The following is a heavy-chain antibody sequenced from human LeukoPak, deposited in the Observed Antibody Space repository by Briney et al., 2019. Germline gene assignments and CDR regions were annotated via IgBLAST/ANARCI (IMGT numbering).Heavy chain of an antibody. CDR1: GGSIGSGDYY. V-gene: IGHV4-30-4*01. D-gene: IGHD3-22*01. Sequence: SETLSLTCSVSGGSIGSGDYYWSWIRQPPGKGLEWLGYIYYSGSTYYNPSLKSRVTISVDTPKNQFSLKLTSVTAADTAVYFCASYDVSGFGYWGQGTLVTVSS. J-gene: IGHJ4*02. CDR3: ASYDVSGFGY. CDR2: IYYSGST.